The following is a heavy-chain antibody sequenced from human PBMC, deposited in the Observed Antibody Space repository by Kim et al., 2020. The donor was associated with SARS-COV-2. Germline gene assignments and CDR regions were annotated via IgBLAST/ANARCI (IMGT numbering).Heavy chain of an antibody. V-gene: IGHV3-74*01. J-gene: IGHJ4*02. CDR3: ASLSTGYVWDKFGY. CDR2: VNSDGSST. D-gene: IGHD3-16*01. Sequence: GGSLRLSCVASGFTFRSYWMHWVRQAPGKGLVWVSRVNSDGSSTCYADSVKGRFTISRDNARDTLYLQMNSLRAEDTAVYYCASLSTGYVWDKFGYWGQGTLVTVSS. CDR1: GFTFRSYW.